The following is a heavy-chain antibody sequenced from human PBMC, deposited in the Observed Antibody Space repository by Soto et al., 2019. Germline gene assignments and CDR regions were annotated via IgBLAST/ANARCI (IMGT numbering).Heavy chain of an antibody. J-gene: IGHJ6*02. Sequence: LRLSCAASGFTFSRYSMNWVRQAPGKGLEWVSHISGSSSTIYYTDSVKGRFTVSRDNAKNSLYLQMNSLRDEDTAVYFCAKTSLRVYYYGMDVWGQGTTVTVSS. CDR3: AKTSLRVYYYGMDV. V-gene: IGHV3-48*02. CDR2: ISGSSSTI. CDR1: GFTFSRYS.